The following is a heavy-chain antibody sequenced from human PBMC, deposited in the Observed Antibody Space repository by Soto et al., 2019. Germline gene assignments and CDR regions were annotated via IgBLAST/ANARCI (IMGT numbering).Heavy chain of an antibody. J-gene: IGHJ6*02. Sequence: LRLSCAASGFTFSRYSMNWVRQAPGKGLEWVSHISGSSSTIYYTDSVKGRFTVSRDNAKNSLYLQMNSLRDEDTAVYFCAKTSLRVYYYGMDVWGQGTTVTVSS. CDR3: AKTSLRVYYYGMDV. V-gene: IGHV3-48*02. CDR2: ISGSSSTI. CDR1: GFTFSRYS.